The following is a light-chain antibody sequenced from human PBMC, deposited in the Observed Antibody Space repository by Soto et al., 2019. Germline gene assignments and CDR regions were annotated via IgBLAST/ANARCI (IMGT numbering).Light chain of an antibody. CDR3: SSYAGNNNLYV. Sequence: QSVLTQPPSASGSPGQSVTISCTGTRSDVGAYKYVSWYQRHPGKAPKLIIYEVNKRPSGVPDRFSGSKSGNTASLTVSGLQAEDEGDYYCSSYAGNNNLYVFGTGTKVTVL. J-gene: IGLJ1*01. V-gene: IGLV2-8*01. CDR1: RSDVGAYKY. CDR2: EVN.